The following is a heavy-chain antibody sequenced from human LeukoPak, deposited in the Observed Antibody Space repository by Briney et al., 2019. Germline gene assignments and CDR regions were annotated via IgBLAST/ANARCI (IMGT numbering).Heavy chain of an antibody. CDR1: GYTFTSYG. CDR2: ISAYNGNT. Sequence: ASVTVSCTASGYTFTSYGISWVRQAPGQGLEWMGWISAYNGNTNYAQKLQGRVTMTTDTSTSTAYMELRSLRSDDTAVYYCARVGRIVVVSSSTSCFFDYWGQGALVTVSS. CDR3: ARVGRIVVVSSSTSCFFDY. J-gene: IGHJ4*02. V-gene: IGHV1-18*01. D-gene: IGHD2-2*01.